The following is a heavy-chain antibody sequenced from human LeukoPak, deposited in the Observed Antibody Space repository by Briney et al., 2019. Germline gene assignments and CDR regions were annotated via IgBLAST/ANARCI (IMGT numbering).Heavy chain of an antibody. V-gene: IGHV3-23*01. J-gene: IGHJ4*02. D-gene: IGHD6-19*01. CDR1: GFTFSTYD. Sequence: GGSLRLSCAASGFTFSTYDMTWVRQAPGKGLEWVSSISGSGGSTYYADSVKGRFTTSRDNSKNTLYLQMNGLRAEDTAVYYCAKDLAAVPGNKYFAYWGQGTLVTISS. CDR3: AKDLAAVPGNKYFAY. CDR2: ISGSGGST.